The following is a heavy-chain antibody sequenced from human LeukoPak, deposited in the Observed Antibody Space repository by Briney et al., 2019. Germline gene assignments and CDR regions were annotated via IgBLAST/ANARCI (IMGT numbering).Heavy chain of an antibody. CDR3: ARGKIAVAGKPFDY. CDR1: GGSISSYY. J-gene: IGHJ4*02. V-gene: IGHV4-59*01. Sequence: SETLSLTCTVSGGSISSYYWSWIRQPPGKGLEWIGYIYYSGSTNYNSSLKSRVTISVDTSKNQFSLKLSSVTAADTAVYYCARGKIAVAGKPFDYWGQGTLVTVSS. D-gene: IGHD6-19*01. CDR2: IYYSGST.